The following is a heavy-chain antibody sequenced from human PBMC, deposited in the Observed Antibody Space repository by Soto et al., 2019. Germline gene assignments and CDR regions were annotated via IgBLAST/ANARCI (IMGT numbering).Heavy chain of an antibody. J-gene: IGHJ6*02. V-gene: IGHV1-69*13. CDR2: IIPIFGTA. D-gene: IGHD3-3*01. CDR3: ARDRLRFLEWLGPSNYYYGMDV. CDR1: GGTFSSYA. Sequence: ASVKVSCKASGGTFSSYAISWVRQAPGQGLEWMGGIIPIFGTANYAQKFQGRVTITADESTSTAYMELSSLRSEDTAVYYCARDRLRFLEWLGPSNYYYGMDVWGQGTTVTVSS.